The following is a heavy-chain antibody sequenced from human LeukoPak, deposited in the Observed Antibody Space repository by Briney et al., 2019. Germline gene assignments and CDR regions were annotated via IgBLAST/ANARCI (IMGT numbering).Heavy chain of an antibody. Sequence: SSETLSLTCTVSGGSISNYWWSWIRQPPGKGLEWIGYVFDSGSTNYNPSLKSRVTISIDTSKNQFSLKLSSVTAADSAVYYCARLVNYYDSSGYYYLWFDYWGQGTLVTVSS. D-gene: IGHD3-22*01. CDR2: VFDSGST. V-gene: IGHV4-59*08. CDR3: ARLVNYYDSSGYYYLWFDY. CDR1: GGSISNYW. J-gene: IGHJ4*02.